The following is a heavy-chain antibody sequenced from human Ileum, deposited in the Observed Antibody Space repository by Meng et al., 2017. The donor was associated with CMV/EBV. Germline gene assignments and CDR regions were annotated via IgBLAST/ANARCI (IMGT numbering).Heavy chain of an antibody. CDR2: VSSFGTT. Sequence: LSCTGAGGSSSSIDYGGGGMQQPRRKRVEWISCVSSFGTTYNTPTHKSRLTTAIDTTKKRFSLTVNSVTAEDAAIYYCATYSNSSFDSWGQGALVTVSS. V-gene: IGHV4-39*07. CDR3: ATYSNSSFDS. CDR1: GGSSSSIDYG. D-gene: IGHD4-11*01. J-gene: IGHJ4*02.